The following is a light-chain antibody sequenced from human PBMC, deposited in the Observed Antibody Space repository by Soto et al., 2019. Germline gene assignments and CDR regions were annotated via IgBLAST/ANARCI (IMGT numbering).Light chain of an antibody. CDR3: QQYAITPWT. Sequence: EIVLTQSPGTLSLSPGERATLSCRASQSVSSSYLAWFQPRPGQAPRLLIYGASSRATGIPDRFSGSGSGPDFTLSISRLEPEDFAVYYCQQYAITPWTFGQGTKVEIK. J-gene: IGKJ1*01. CDR1: QSVSSSY. V-gene: IGKV3-20*01. CDR2: GAS.